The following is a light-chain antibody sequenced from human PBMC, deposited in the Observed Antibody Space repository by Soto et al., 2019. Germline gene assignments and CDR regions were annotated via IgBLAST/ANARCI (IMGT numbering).Light chain of an antibody. CDR2: DAS. J-gene: IGKJ3*01. CDR1: QTVSSY. V-gene: IGKV3-11*01. CDR3: QVGLT. Sequence: EIVLTQSPATLSLSPGERATLSCRASQTVSSYLAWYQQKPGQAPRLLIYDASNRATGIPARFSGRGSGTDFTLTISSLEPKDSAVYYCQVGLTFGPGTKVDIK.